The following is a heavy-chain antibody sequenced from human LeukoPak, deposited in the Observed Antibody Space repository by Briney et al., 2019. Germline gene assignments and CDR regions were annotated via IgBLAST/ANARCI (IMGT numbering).Heavy chain of an antibody. Sequence: GGSLRLSCAASGFTFSSYAMYWVRQTPGKGLEWVSTIFGSGGGTYYADSVKGRFTISRDNSNNTLYLQLNGLRAEDTAVYFCAKERGQPLTSYHMDVWGKGTAVTVSS. J-gene: IGHJ6*03. V-gene: IGHV3-23*01. CDR3: AKERGQPLTSYHMDV. D-gene: IGHD4/OR15-4a*01. CDR1: GFTFSSYA. CDR2: IFGSGGGT.